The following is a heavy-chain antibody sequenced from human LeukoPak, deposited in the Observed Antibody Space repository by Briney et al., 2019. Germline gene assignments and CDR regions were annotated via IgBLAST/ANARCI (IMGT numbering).Heavy chain of an antibody. CDR2: INPSGGST. Sequence: ASVKVSCTASGYTFTSYYMHWVRQAPGQGLEWMGIINPSGGSTSYAQKFQGRVTMTRDTSTSTVYMELSSLRSEDTAVYYCASVIPSYGTDVWGQGTTVTVSS. J-gene: IGHJ6*02. V-gene: IGHV1-46*01. D-gene: IGHD2-2*02. CDR1: GYTFTSYY. CDR3: ASVIPSYGTDV.